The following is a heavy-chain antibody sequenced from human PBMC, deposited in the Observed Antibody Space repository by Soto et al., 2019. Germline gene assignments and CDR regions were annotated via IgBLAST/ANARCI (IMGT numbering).Heavy chain of an antibody. D-gene: IGHD5-12*01. Sequence: PSATLSLTCAIHRPSFFGYYWSWIRQPPRKGLEWIGEINHSGSTNYNPSLKSRVTISVDTSKNQFSLKLSSVTAADTAVYYCARVRGGYDQLDYWGQGTLVS. V-gene: IGHV4-34*01. CDR2: INHSGST. CDR1: RPSFFGYY. CDR3: ARVRGGYDQLDY. J-gene: IGHJ4*02.